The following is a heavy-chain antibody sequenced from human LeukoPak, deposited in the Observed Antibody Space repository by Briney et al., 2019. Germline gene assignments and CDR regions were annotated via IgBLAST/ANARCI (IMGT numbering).Heavy chain of an antibody. D-gene: IGHD5-24*01. Sequence: PGGSLRLSCAASGFTFSSYGMHWVRQAPGKGLEWVAVISYDGSNKYYTDSVKGRFTISRDNSKNTLYLQMNSLRAEDTAVYYCAKDWASYNYVDYFDYWGQGTLVTVSS. J-gene: IGHJ4*02. V-gene: IGHV3-30*18. CDR3: AKDWASYNYVDYFDY. CDR2: ISYDGSNK. CDR1: GFTFSSYG.